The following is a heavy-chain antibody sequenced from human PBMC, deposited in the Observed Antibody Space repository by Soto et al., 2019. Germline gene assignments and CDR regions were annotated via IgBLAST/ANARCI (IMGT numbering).Heavy chain of an antibody. D-gene: IGHD6-19*01. V-gene: IGHV3-7*01. J-gene: IGHJ6*02. CDR2: IKQDGYEK. CDR1: GFTLGDYA. CDR3: ARDADASGWYHYGMDV. Sequence: GGSLRLSCTASGFTLGDYAMSWFRQAPGKGLEWVANIKQDGYEKYYVDSVRGRFFISRDNAKNSLYLQLNSLRAEDTAVYYCARDADASGWYHYGMDVWGQGTLVTVSS.